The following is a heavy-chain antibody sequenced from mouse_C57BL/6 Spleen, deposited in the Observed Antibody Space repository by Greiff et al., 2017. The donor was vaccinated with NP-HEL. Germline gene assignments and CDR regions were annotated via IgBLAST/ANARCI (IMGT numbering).Heavy chain of an antibody. V-gene: IGHV1-55*01. CDR1: GYTFTSYW. CDR3: ARWGLLLREKFDY. J-gene: IGHJ2*01. D-gene: IGHD2-3*01. CDR2: IYPGSGST. Sequence: QVQLQQPGAELVKSGASVKMSCKASGYTFTSYWITWVKQRPGQGLERIGDIYPGSGSTNYNEKFKSKATLTVDSSSSLAHMQLGSLTSEDSAVYYSARWGLLLREKFDYWGQGTTLTVSS.